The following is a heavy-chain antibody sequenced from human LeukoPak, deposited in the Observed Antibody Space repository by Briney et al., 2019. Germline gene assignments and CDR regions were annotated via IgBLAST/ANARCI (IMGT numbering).Heavy chain of an antibody. CDR3: ASPKENSDYYFDS. Sequence: SVKVSCKASGGTLRNYAISWVRQAPGQGLEWMGGLIPLFGRAEYAQKFQGRVTITAGEPTNTAYMELNFLRSEDTAVYYCASPKENSDYYFDSWGQGTLVAVSA. CDR1: GGTLRNYA. D-gene: IGHD4-11*01. V-gene: IGHV1-69*13. CDR2: LIPLFGRA. J-gene: IGHJ4*02.